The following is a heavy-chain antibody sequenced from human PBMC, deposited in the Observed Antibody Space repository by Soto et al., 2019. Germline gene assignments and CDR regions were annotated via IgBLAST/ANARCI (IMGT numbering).Heavy chain of an antibody. CDR1: GGSFSGYY. CDR2: INHSGST. Sequence: SETLSLTCAVYGGSFSGYYWSWIRQPPGKGLEWIGEINHSGSTNYNPSLKSRVTISVDTSKNQFSLKLSSVTAADTAVYYCARGLEQGRYIVATTLDYWGQGTLVTVSS. V-gene: IGHV4-34*01. CDR3: ARGLEQGRYIVATTLDY. J-gene: IGHJ4*02. D-gene: IGHD5-12*01.